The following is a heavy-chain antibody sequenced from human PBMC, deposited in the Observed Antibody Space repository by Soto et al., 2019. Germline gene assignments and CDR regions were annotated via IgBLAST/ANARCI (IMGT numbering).Heavy chain of an antibody. CDR2: IYYSGST. CDR3: ARHLYGSGSYYYYYYYGMDV. J-gene: IGHJ6*02. D-gene: IGHD3-10*01. CDR1: GGSISSSSYY. Sequence: PSETLSLTCTVSGGSISSSSYYWGWIRQPPGKGLEWIGSIYYSGSTYYNPSLKSRVTISVDTSKNQFSLKLSSVTAADTAVYYCARHLYGSGSYYYYYYYGMDVWGQGTTVTVSS. V-gene: IGHV4-39*01.